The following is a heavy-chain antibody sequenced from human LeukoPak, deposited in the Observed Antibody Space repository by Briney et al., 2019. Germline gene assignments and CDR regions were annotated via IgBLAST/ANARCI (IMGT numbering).Heavy chain of an antibody. D-gene: IGHD3-16*01. CDR1: GFTFSSYG. Sequence: GGSLRLSCAASGFTFSSYGMHWVRQAPGKGLEWVAFIRYDGSNKYYADSVKGRFTISRDNAKNSLYLQMNSLRAEDMALYYCAKGGGGRLIYYYYMDVWGKGTTVTVSS. CDR2: IRYDGSNK. J-gene: IGHJ6*03. V-gene: IGHV3-30*02. CDR3: AKGGGGRLIYYYYMDV.